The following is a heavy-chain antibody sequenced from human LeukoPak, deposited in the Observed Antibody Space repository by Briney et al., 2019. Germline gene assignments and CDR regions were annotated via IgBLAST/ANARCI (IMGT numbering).Heavy chain of an antibody. CDR1: GGSISSYH. D-gene: IGHD5/OR15-5a*01. V-gene: IGHV4-59*01. J-gene: IGHJ6*02. Sequence: SETLSLTCTVSGGSISSYHWSWIRQPPGKGLEWIGYTHYSGSTTYNPSLWSRVTVSLDKYNNQFSLRLTSVTAADTAVYYCARVASKGGMDVWGQGTTVTVSS. CDR2: THYSGST. CDR3: ARVASKGGMDV.